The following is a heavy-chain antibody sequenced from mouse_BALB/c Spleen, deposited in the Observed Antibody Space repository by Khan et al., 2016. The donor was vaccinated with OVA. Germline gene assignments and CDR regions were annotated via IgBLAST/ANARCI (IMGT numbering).Heavy chain of an antibody. CDR2: LWAGGST. CDR1: GFSLTSYG. D-gene: IGHD1-3*01. Sequence: QVQLKESGPGLVAPSQSLSITCTVSGFSLTSYGVTGVRHPPGKGRDWLGVLWAGGSTNYNSDLMSRLSISKDNSKSQVFLKMNSLQTDDTAMYYCARLEDIWGQGTTLTVSS. CDR3: ARLEDI. V-gene: IGHV2-9*02. J-gene: IGHJ2*01.